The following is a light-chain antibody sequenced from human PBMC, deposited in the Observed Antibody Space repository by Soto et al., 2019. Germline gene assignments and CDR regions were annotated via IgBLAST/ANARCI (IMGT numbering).Light chain of an antibody. V-gene: IGLV1-51*02. CDR2: ENN. CDR1: SSNIGNNI. Sequence: QSVLTQPPSVSAAPGQRVTISCSGSSSNIGNNIVSWYQQLPGTAPKLLIYENNKRPSGIPDRFSGSKSGTSATLGITGLQTGDEAEYYCGSWDSSLSGGVFGGRTKLTVL. J-gene: IGLJ3*02. CDR3: GSWDSSLSGGV.